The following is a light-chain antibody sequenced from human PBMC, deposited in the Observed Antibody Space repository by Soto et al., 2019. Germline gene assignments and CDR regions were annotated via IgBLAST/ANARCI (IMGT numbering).Light chain of an antibody. CDR3: QQHYSYPWT. J-gene: IGKJ1*01. V-gene: IGKV4-1*01. CDR1: WSGLDSPSNKND. CDR2: AAS. Sequence: DFLMTQCPDSLAVSLGGSSKIMPNSSWSGLDSPSNKNDLGWYQQKPGQPPKLLIYAASTLECGVPARFSGSGSGTDFTLTISSLQAEDLAIYYCQQHYSYPWTVGQGTKVDIK.